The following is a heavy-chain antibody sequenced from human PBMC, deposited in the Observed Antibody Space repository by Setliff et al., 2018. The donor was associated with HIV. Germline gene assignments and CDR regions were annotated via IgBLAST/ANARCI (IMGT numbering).Heavy chain of an antibody. D-gene: IGHD1-26*01. CDR1: GYSISSGYY. J-gene: IGHJ4*02. Sequence: SENLSLTCAVSGYSISSGYYWGWIRQPPGKGLEWIGSIYHSGSTFYNPSLKSRVTLSLDTSKNQFSLKVTSVTAADTAVYYCARRAAATTNFDYWGQGTLVTVSS. CDR3: ARRAAATTNFDY. CDR2: IYHSGST. V-gene: IGHV4-38-2*01.